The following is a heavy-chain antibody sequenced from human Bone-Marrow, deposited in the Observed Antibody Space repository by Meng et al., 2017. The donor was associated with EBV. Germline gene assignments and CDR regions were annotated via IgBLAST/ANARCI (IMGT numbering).Heavy chain of an antibody. D-gene: IGHD4/OR15-4a*01. CDR2: IYWDDDK. CDR1: GFSLTTSGVG. Sequence: QVTLNESCPTLVNPTXALTLTCSFSGFSLTTSGVGVGWIRQPPGKALEWLAVIYWDDDKRFSPSLKRRLTIAKDTSKNQVVLTMTDMDPADTGTYYCAHYDGAYTNWGQGTLVTVSS. J-gene: IGHJ4*02. V-gene: IGHV2-5*02. CDR3: AHYDGAYTN.